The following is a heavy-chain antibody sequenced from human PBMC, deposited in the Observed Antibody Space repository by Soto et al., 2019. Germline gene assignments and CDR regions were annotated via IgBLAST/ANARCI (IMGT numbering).Heavy chain of an antibody. CDR3: VMVDNYVTPTPQDI. J-gene: IGHJ6*02. CDR1: GYIFVNYG. D-gene: IGHD3-16*01. CDR2: ISPDTGNT. Sequence: QVQLVQSGDEVKKPGASVKVSCKASGYIFVNYGIAWVRLAPGQGLEWMGWISPDTGNTHSATKVQGRLTMTTDTSTSTAYMDLGSLTSDDTAVYYCVMVDNYVTPTPQDIWGQGTTVTVSS. V-gene: IGHV1-18*01.